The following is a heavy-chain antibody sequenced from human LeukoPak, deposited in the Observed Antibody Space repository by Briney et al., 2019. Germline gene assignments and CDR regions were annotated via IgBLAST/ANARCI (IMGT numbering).Heavy chain of an antibody. D-gene: IGHD6-13*01. Sequence: GGSLRLSCAASGFTFSSYSMNWVRQAPGKGLEWVPSISSSSSYIYYADSVKGRFTISRDNAKNSLYLQMNSLRAEDTAVYYCARPGYSSSWYGTYYYYYMDVWGKGTTVTVSS. CDR2: ISSSSSYI. CDR1: GFTFSSYS. V-gene: IGHV3-21*01. J-gene: IGHJ6*03. CDR3: ARPGYSSSWYGTYYYYYMDV.